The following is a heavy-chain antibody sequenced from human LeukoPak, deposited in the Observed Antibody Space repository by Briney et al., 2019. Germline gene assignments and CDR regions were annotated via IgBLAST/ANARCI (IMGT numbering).Heavy chain of an antibody. CDR1: GGSFSGYY. D-gene: IGHD3-10*01. Sequence: PSETLSLTCAVYGGSFSGYYGSWIRQPPGKGLEWIGYIYYSGSTNYNPSLKSRVTISVDTSKNQFSLKLSSVTAADTAVYYCARGSYYGSGSYSRRPFDYWGQGTLVTVPS. J-gene: IGHJ4*02. CDR2: IYYSGST. CDR3: ARGSYYGSGSYSRRPFDY. V-gene: IGHV4-59*01.